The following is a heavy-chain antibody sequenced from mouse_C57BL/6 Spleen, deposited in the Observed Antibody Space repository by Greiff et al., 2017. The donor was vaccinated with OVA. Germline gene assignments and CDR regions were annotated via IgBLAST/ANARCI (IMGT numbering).Heavy chain of an antibody. CDR1: GYSITSGYY. V-gene: IGHV3-6*01. Sequence: LMESGPGLVKPSQSLPLTCSVTGYSITSGYYWNWIRQFPGNKLEWMGYISYDGSNNYNPSLKNRISITRDTSKNQFFLKLNSVTTEDTATYYCARGGAWFAYWGQGTLVTVSA. CDR3: ARGGAWFAY. CDR2: ISYDGSN. J-gene: IGHJ3*01.